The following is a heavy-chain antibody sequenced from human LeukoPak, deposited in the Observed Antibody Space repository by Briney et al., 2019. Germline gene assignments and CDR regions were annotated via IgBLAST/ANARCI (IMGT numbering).Heavy chain of an antibody. CDR1: GFTFSSYA. D-gene: IGHD3-10*01. CDR2: ISGSGGST. V-gene: IGHV3-23*01. Sequence: GGSLRLSCAASGFTFSSYAMSWVRQAPGKGLEWISAISGSGGSTYYADSVKGRFTISRDNSKNTLYLQMNSLRAEDTAVYYCAKDLGVRGVIISWGQGTLVTVSS. CDR3: AKDLGVRGVIIS. J-gene: IGHJ5*02.